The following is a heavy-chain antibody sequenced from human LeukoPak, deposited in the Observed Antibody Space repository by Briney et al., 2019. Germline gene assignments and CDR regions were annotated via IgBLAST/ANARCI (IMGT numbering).Heavy chain of an antibody. CDR1: GVTFSSYS. V-gene: IGHV4-34*01. Sequence: PGGSLRLSCAASGVTFSSYSMNWVRQAPGEGLEWSGEITHSGSTNYNPSLRSRVTISVDTSKNQFSLKLCAVTAADTAVYYCASSWGSCWLYDIWGQGTMVTVSS. J-gene: IGHJ3*02. CDR2: ITHSGST. CDR3: ASSWGSCWLYDI. D-gene: IGHD3-16*01.